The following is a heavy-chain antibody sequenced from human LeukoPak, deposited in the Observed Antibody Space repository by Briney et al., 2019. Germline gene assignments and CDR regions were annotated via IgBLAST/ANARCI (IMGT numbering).Heavy chain of an antibody. J-gene: IGHJ5*02. CDR3: AAYYYDSSGYWPGFDP. V-gene: IGHV4-34*01. D-gene: IGHD3-22*01. Sequence: SETLSLTCAVYGGSFSGYYWSWIRQPPGKGLEWIGEINHSGSTNYNPSLKSRVTISVDTSKNQFSLKLNSVTAADTAVYYCAAYYYDSSGYWPGFDPWGQGTLVTVSS. CDR1: GGSFSGYY. CDR2: INHSGST.